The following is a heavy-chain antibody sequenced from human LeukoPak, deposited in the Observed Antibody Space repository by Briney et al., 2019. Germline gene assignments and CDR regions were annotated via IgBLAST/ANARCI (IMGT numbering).Heavy chain of an antibody. V-gene: IGHV3-30*03. J-gene: IGHJ4*02. D-gene: IGHD3-22*01. Sequence: GGSLRLSCAASGSTFSTYGMYWVRQAPGKGLEWVAVISYDGGNKYYADSVKGRFTISRDNSKNTLYLQMSSLRAEDTAVYYCARGGHYDSSGYYGAPRDWGQGTLVTVSS. CDR1: GSTFSTYG. CDR2: ISYDGGNK. CDR3: ARGGHYDSSGYYGAPRD.